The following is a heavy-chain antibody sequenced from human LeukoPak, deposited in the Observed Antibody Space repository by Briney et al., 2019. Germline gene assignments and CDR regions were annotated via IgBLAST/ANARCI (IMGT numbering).Heavy chain of an antibody. J-gene: IGHJ4*02. V-gene: IGHV4-34*01. Sequence: SETLSLTCAVYGGSLSGYYWSWIRQPPGKGLEWIGEINHSGSTNYNPSLKSRVTISVDTSKNQFSLKLSSVTAADTAVHYCARDLGYGDYDMWGQGTLVTVSS. CDR3: ARDLGYGDYDM. CDR1: GGSLSGYY. CDR2: INHSGST. D-gene: IGHD4-17*01.